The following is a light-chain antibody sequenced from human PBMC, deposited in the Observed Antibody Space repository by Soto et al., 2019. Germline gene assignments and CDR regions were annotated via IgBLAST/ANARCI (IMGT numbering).Light chain of an antibody. CDR2: SAS. CDR3: QQSYSPLRT. CDR1: QSISRY. V-gene: IGKV1-39*01. J-gene: IGKJ4*01. Sequence: DIQMTQSPSSLSASVGDRVTITCRASQSISRYLSWYQHRPGKAPKLLIFSASSLESGVPSRFSGGGSGTDFTLTISSLQPEDFATYYCQQSYSPLRTFGGGTKVDIK.